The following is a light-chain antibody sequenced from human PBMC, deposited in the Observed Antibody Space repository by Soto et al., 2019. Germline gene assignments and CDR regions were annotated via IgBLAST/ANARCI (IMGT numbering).Light chain of an antibody. CDR2: AAS. CDR1: QSISNY. CDR3: QQGYGTPLT. V-gene: IGKV1-39*01. J-gene: IGKJ4*01. Sequence: DMEMTQSPSSLSASVGDRVTITCRASQSISNYLNWYQHKPGKVPKLLIYAASSLQSGVPTRVSGSGSVTDFTLTINSLQPEDFATYYCQQGYGTPLTFGGGTKIEIK.